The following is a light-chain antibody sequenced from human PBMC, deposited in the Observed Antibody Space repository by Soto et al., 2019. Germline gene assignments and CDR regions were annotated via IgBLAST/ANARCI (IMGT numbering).Light chain of an antibody. CDR1: QSVLYSPNNKYY. J-gene: IGKJ1*01. CDR2: WAS. V-gene: IGKV4-1*01. CDR3: HQYAVTPWT. Sequence: DIVMTQSPDSLTVSLGERATINCKSSQSVLYSPNNKYYLAWYQHKPGQPPKVLIYWASTRESGVPDRFSGSGSGTDFTLSINSLQAEDVAVYYCHQYAVTPWTFGQGTKVEV.